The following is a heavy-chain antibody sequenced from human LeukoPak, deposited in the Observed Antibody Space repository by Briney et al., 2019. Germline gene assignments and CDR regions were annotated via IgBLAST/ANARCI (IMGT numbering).Heavy chain of an antibody. Sequence: ASVKVSGKVSGYTLTELSMHWVRQAPGKGFEWMGGFDPEDGETIYAQKFQGRVTMTEDTSTDTAYMELSSLRSEDTAVYYCATTPAVAAGLALYYFDYWGQGTLVTVSS. J-gene: IGHJ4*02. CDR2: FDPEDGET. V-gene: IGHV1-24*01. CDR3: ATTPAVAAGLALYYFDY. D-gene: IGHD6-19*01. CDR1: GYTLTELS.